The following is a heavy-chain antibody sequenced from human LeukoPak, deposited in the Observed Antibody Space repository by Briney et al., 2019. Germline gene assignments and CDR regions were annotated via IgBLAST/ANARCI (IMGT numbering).Heavy chain of an antibody. Sequence: PGGSLRLSCTASGFTFSNYAMSWVRQAPGKGLEWVSCIRGSGDSTYYADSVKGRFTISRDNSKNTLYPQMNSLRVEDTAVYYCAKGVWGAFDIWGQGTMVTVSS. CDR3: AKGVWGAFDI. CDR2: IRGSGDST. CDR1: GFTFSNYA. V-gene: IGHV3-23*01. J-gene: IGHJ3*02. D-gene: IGHD3-10*01.